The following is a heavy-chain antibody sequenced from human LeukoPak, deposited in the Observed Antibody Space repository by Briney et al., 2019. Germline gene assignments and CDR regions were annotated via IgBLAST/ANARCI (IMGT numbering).Heavy chain of an antibody. CDR2: ISTYDHDT. Sequence: VASVKVSCKASGYTFTNYGNSWVRQAPGQGLEWMAWISTYDHDTNYAQKFRGRVTMTTDTSTSTAYMELRSLGSDDTAVYYCVRDYFCSGGTCDDCFDPWGQGTLVTVSS. J-gene: IGHJ5*02. CDR3: VRDYFCSGGTCDDCFDP. V-gene: IGHV1-18*01. D-gene: IGHD2-15*01. CDR1: GYTFTNYG.